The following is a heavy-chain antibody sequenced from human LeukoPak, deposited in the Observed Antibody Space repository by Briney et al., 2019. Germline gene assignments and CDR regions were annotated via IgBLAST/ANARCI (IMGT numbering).Heavy chain of an antibody. Sequence: PSQTLSLTCTVSGGSISSGAYYWSWLRQRPGKGLECIVYIFYTETTNYSPSLKSRVTISVDTSKNQFSLNLTSVTAADTAVYFCARRGLMVGRTYYFDTWGQGTLVTVSS. J-gene: IGHJ4*02. CDR1: GGSISSGAYY. D-gene: IGHD3-22*01. V-gene: IGHV4-31*03. CDR3: ARRGLMVGRTYYFDT. CDR2: IFYTETT.